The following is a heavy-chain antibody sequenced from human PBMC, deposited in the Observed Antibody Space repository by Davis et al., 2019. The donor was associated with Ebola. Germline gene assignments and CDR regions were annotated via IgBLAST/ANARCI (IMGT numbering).Heavy chain of an antibody. CDR2: MNPNSGNT. Sequence: ASVKVSCEASGGTFSSYAISWVRQAPGQGLEWMGWMNPNSGNTGYAQKFQGRVTMTRNTSISTAYMELSSLRSEDTAVYYCARGEYSSPDFVDYWGQGTLVTVSS. CDR1: GGTFSSYA. J-gene: IGHJ4*02. V-gene: IGHV1-8*02. CDR3: ARGEYSSPDFVDY. D-gene: IGHD6-13*01.